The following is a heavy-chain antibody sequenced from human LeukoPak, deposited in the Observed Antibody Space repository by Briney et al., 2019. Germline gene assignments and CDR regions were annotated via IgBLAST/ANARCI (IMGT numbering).Heavy chain of an antibody. D-gene: IGHD3-10*01. CDR2: IYYSGST. Sequence: SGTLSLTCTVSGGSISSYYWSWIRQPPGKGLEWIGYIYYSGSTNYNPSLKSRVTISVDTSKNQFSLKLSSVTAADTAVYYCARVPRGSSAFDIWGQATMVTVSS. CDR1: GGSISSYY. V-gene: IGHV4-59*01. CDR3: ARVPRGSSAFDI. J-gene: IGHJ3*02.